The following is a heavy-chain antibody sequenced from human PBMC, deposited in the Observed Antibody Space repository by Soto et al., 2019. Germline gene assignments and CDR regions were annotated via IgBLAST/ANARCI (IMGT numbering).Heavy chain of an antibody. CDR1: GGSFSGYY. J-gene: IGHJ5*02. Sequence: QVQLQQWGAGLLKPSETLSLTCAVYGGSFSGYYWSWIRQPPGKGLEWIGEINHSGSTNYNPSLKSRVTISVDTSKNQFSLKLSSVTAADTAVYYCARGTSPHYYDSSGSWNWFDPWGQGTLVTVSS. D-gene: IGHD3-22*01. V-gene: IGHV4-34*01. CDR2: INHSGST. CDR3: ARGTSPHYYDSSGSWNWFDP.